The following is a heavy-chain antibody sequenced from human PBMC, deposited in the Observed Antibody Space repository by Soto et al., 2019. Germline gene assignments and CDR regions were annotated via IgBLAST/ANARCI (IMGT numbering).Heavy chain of an antibody. D-gene: IGHD6-13*01. CDR2: IYYSGTT. CDR3: VRRSGTH. Sequence: SGTLSLTCNVSGASISDHYWTWIRQPPGKGLEWIGYIYYSGTTDYNPSLKSRVTLSIDKSRNQFSLQLTSVTAADTAVYYCVRRSGTHWSQGTLVTVSS. J-gene: IGHJ4*02. V-gene: IGHV4-59*11. CDR1: GASISDHY.